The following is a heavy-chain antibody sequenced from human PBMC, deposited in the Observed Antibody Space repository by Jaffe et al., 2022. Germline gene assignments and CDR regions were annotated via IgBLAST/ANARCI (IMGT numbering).Heavy chain of an antibody. J-gene: IGHJ5*02. CDR2: IYYSGST. V-gene: IGHV4-59*01. CDR3: ATQPGIAATGMDWFDP. CDR1: GGSISSYY. D-gene: IGHD6-13*01. Sequence: QVQLQESGPGLVKPSETLSLTCTVSGGSISSYYWSWIRQPPGKGLEWIGYIYYSGSTNYNPSLKSRVTISVDTSKNQFSLKLSSVTAADTAVYYCATQPGIAATGMDWFDPWGQGTLVTVSS.